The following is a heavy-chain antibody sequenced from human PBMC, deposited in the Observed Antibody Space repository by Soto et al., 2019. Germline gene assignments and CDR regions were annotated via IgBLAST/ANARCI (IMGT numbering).Heavy chain of an antibody. D-gene: IGHD6-6*01. J-gene: IGHJ5*02. V-gene: IGHV4-59*01. CDR1: GGSISSYY. CDR2: IYYSGST. CDR3: ARDIALLEYSSSSGWFDP. Sequence: SETLSLTCTVSGGSISSYYWSWIRQPPGKGLEWIGYIYYSGSTNYNPSLKSRVTISVDTSKNQFSLKLSSVTAADTAVYYCARDIALLEYSSSSGWFDPWGQGTLVTVSS.